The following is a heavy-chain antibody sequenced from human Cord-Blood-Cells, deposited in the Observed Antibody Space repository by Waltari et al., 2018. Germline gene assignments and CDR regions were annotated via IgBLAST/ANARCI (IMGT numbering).Heavy chain of an antibody. CDR1: GFTFSSYA. Sequence: EVQLLESGGGLVQPGGSLRLSCAASGFTFSSYAMSWVRQAPGKGLEWVSAICGSGGSTYYADSVKGRFTISRDNSKNTLYLQMNSLRAEDTAVYYCAKATRIREAFDIWGQGTMVTVSS. D-gene: IGHD3-22*01. V-gene: IGHV3-23*01. J-gene: IGHJ3*02. CDR3: AKATRIREAFDI. CDR2: ICGSGGST.